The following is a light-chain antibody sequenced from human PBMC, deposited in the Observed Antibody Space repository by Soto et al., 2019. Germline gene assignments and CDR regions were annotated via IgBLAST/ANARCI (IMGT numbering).Light chain of an antibody. Sequence: DIQMTQSPSSLSASVGDRVTITCRASQTISSYLNWYQQKPGKAPKLLIYAASSLQSGVPSRFSGSGSGTEFTLTISSLQPEDFATYYCQRSHSIPYTFGQGTKLEIK. J-gene: IGKJ2*01. CDR2: AAS. V-gene: IGKV1-39*01. CDR1: QTISSY. CDR3: QRSHSIPYT.